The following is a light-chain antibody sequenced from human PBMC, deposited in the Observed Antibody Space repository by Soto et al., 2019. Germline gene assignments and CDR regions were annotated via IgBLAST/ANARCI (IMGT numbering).Light chain of an antibody. CDR1: QSISSY. Sequence: DIQMTQSPSSLSASVGDRVTITCRASQSISSYLNWYQQKLGKAPKLLIYAASSLQSGDPSRFSGSGSGTDFTLTISSLQPEDFATYYCQQSYSTPYTFGQGTKLEIK. CDR2: AAS. J-gene: IGKJ2*01. CDR3: QQSYSTPYT. V-gene: IGKV1-39*01.